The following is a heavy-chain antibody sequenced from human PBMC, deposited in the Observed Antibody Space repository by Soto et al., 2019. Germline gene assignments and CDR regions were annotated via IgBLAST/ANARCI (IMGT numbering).Heavy chain of an antibody. V-gene: IGHV5-10-1*01. CDR2: IDPTDSYT. J-gene: IGHJ5*02. CDR3: ATTRPTSGSSFFSWFDP. CDR1: GYSFTRKW. Sequence: ESLKISCTASGYSFTRKWIRWVRQMPGKGLAWMGRIDPTDSYTNYSPSFQGHVTISVDKSSSTAYVQWSSLKDSDTAMYYCATTRPTSGSSFFSWFDPWGQGTLVTVSS. D-gene: IGHD1-26*01.